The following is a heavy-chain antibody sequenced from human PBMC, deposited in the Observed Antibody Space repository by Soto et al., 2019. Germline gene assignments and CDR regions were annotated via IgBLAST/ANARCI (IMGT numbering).Heavy chain of an antibody. CDR2: INPSGGGK. CDR3: AIPRDTSGALDF. Sequence: ASVKVSCKASGYTFTSYYMHWVRQAPGQGLEWMGLINPSGGGKTYAQRFQGRVTMTRDTSTTTVYMDLSSLRSEDTAVYFCAIPRDTSGALDFWGKGTMVTVSS. D-gene: IGHD6-25*01. J-gene: IGHJ3*01. V-gene: IGHV1-46*01. CDR1: GYTFTSYY.